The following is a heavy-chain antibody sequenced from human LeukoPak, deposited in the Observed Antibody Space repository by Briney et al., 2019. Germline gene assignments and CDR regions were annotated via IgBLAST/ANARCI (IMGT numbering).Heavy chain of an antibody. CDR3: ARSARGRFLEWLLSSGWFDP. V-gene: IGHV5-51*01. Sequence: GESLKISCKGSGYSFTSYWIGWVRQMPGKGLEWMGIIYPGDSDTRYSPSFQGQVTISADKSISTAYLQWSSLKASDTAMYYCARSARGRFLEWLLSSGWFDPWGQGTLVTVSS. D-gene: IGHD3-3*01. J-gene: IGHJ5*02. CDR1: GYSFTSYW. CDR2: IYPGDSDT.